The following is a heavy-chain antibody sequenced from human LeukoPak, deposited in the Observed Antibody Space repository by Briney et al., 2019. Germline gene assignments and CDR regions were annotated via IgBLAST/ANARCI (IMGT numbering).Heavy chain of an antibody. Sequence: GGSLRLSCAASGFSFSDYYMSWIRQAPGKGLEWLSYISSSGGTTYYADSLKGRFSISRDNAKNSLYLQMNSLRVEDTAVYYCARDKYRQPDYYYYMDVWGEGTSVTVSS. CDR1: GFSFSDYY. J-gene: IGHJ6*03. CDR3: ARDKYRQPDYYYYMDV. D-gene: IGHD1-14*01. V-gene: IGHV3-11*01. CDR2: ISSSGGTT.